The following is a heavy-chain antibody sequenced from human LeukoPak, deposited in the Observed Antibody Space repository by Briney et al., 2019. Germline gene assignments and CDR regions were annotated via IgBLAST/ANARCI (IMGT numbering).Heavy chain of an antibody. CDR1: GFTFSSYS. CDR2: ISSSSSTI. CDR3: ARATTVTAGYYCYMDV. Sequence: GGSLRLSCAASGFTFSSYSMNWVRQAPGKGLEWVSYISSSSSTIYYADSVKGRFTISRDNAKNSLYLQMNSLRAEDTAVYYCARATTVTAGYYCYMDVWGKGTTVTVSS. D-gene: IGHD4-11*01. V-gene: IGHV3-48*01. J-gene: IGHJ6*03.